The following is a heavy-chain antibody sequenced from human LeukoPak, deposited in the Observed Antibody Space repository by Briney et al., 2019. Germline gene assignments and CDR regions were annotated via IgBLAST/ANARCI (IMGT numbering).Heavy chain of an antibody. CDR3: ARVLEQLAVFDY. J-gene: IGHJ4*02. CDR1: GGSISSSSYY. CDR2: IYYSGST. V-gene: IGHV4-39*07. D-gene: IGHD6-6*01. Sequence: SETLSLTCTVSGGSISSSSYYWGWIRQPPGKGLEWIGSIYYSGSTYYNPSLKSRVPISVDTSKNQFSLKLSSVTAADTAVYYCARVLEQLAVFDYWGQGTLVTVSS.